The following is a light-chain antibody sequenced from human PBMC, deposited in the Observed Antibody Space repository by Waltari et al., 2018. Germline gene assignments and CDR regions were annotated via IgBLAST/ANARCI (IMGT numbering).Light chain of an antibody. CDR2: RNC. CDR3: ATWDDSLNGVV. V-gene: IGLV1-44*01. CDR1: DFNIGTSS. Sequence: QSVLTQPPSASATPGPPVTISCSGSDFNIGTSSVNWYQQVPGAAPKLVIFRNCQRASGSTDRLSGVKSGTSGSVVISGVKAEEAATYHCATWDDSLNGVVFGGGTTLTVL. J-gene: IGLJ3*02.